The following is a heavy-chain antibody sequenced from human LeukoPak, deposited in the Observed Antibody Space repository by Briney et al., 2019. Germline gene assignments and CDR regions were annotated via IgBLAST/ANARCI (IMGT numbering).Heavy chain of an antibody. J-gene: IGHJ4*02. V-gene: IGHV4-4*07. CDR1: GFSISHYY. D-gene: IGHD6-19*01. CDR3: ARGQWQIDY. Sequence: SETLSLTCTVSGFSISHYYWTWIRQPAGGGLEWIGRIDTSGSTNYNPSLERRVTMSSDTSNNQFSLNLMSVAAADTAVYYCARGQWQIDYWGQGVLVTVSP. CDR2: IDTSGST.